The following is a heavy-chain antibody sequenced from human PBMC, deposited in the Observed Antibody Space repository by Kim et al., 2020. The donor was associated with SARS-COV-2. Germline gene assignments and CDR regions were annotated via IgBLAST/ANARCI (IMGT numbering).Heavy chain of an antibody. CDR3: AIIANRYSYGSFADY. Sequence: SETLSLTCAVYGGSFSGYYWSWIRQPPGKGLEWIGEINHSGSTNYNPSLKSRVTISVDTSKNQFSLKLSSVTAADTAVYYCAIIANRYSYGSFADYWGQGTLVTVSS. V-gene: IGHV4-34*01. CDR1: GGSFSGYY. CDR2: INHSGST. J-gene: IGHJ4*02. D-gene: IGHD5-18*01.